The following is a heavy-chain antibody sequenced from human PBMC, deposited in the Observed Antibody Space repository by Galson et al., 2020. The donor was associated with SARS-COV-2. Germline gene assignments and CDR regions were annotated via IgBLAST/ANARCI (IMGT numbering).Heavy chain of an antibody. J-gene: IGHJ3*02. D-gene: IGHD3-3*01. CDR3: AKDRGYYSGIDAFDI. Sequence: GGSLSLSCAASGFSFSTYTISWVRQAPGKGLEWVSAIGPGGGTTHYADSVKGRFTISRDNSKNTLYLEMNSLRAEDTAVYYCAKDRGYYSGIDAFDIWGQGTMVTVSS. CDR2: IGPGGGTT. CDR1: GFSFSTYT. V-gene: IGHV3-23*01.